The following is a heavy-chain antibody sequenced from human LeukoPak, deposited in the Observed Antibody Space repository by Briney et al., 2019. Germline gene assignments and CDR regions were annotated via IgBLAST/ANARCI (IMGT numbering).Heavy chain of an antibody. CDR2: IYSGGTT. Sequence: GGSLRLSCEASGFIVTSYYMTWVCQAPGKGLEWVSVIYSGGTTYYADSVKGRVAISRDNSKNTVFLQMNSVRAEDTAVYYCARSYSNHLFGMDVWGQGTTVTVSS. J-gene: IGHJ6*02. CDR1: GFIVTSYY. V-gene: IGHV3-66*01. CDR3: ARSYSNHLFGMDV. D-gene: IGHD4-11*01.